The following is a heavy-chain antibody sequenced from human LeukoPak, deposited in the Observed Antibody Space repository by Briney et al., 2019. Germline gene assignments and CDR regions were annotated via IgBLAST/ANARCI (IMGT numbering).Heavy chain of an antibody. CDR3: ARDAGSSTSSGKYYYYYGMDV. CDR2: ISYDGSNK. CDR1: GFTFSSYA. V-gene: IGHV3-30-3*01. D-gene: IGHD2-2*01. Sequence: GGPLRLSCAASGFTFSSYAMHWVRQAPGKGLEWVAVISYDGSNKYYADSVKGRFTISRDNSKNTLYLQMNSLRAEDTAVYYCARDAGSSTSSGKYYYYYGMDVWGQGTTVTVSS. J-gene: IGHJ6*02.